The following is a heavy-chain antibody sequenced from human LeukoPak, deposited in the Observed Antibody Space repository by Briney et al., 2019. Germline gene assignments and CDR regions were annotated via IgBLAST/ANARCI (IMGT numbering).Heavy chain of an antibody. CDR2: ISSSSSTI. J-gene: IGHJ6*02. V-gene: IGHV3-48*01. D-gene: IGHD2-15*01. Sequence: GGSPRLSCAAPGFTFSSYSMNWVRPAPGEGLGWVSYISSSSSTIYYADSVKGRFTISRDNAKNSLYLQMNSLRAEDTAVYYCARDPTLYSIVDYYYGMDVWGQGTTVTVSS. CDR3: ARDPTLYSIVDYYYGMDV. CDR1: GFTFSSYS.